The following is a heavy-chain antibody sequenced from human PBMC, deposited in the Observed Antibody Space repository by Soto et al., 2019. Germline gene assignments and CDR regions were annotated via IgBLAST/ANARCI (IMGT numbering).Heavy chain of an antibody. CDR2: ISAYNGNT. Sequence: WASVKVSCKASGYTFTSYGISWVRQAPGQGLEWMGWISAYNGNTNYAQKLQGRVTMTTDTSTSTAYMELRSLRSDDTAVYYCARAGSVVGATHFDYWGQGXLVTVSS. CDR1: GYTFTSYG. CDR3: ARAGSVVGATHFDY. D-gene: IGHD1-26*01. J-gene: IGHJ4*02. V-gene: IGHV1-18*04.